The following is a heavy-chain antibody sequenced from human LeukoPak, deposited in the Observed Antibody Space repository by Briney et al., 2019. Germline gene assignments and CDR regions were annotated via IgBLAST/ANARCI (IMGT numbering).Heavy chain of an antibody. CDR3: AKTPTIGGTRPYYFDY. Sequence: PGGSLRLSCAASGFTFSSYAMSWVRQAPGKGLEWVSAISGSGGSTYYADSVKSRFTISRDNSKNTLYLQMNSLRAEDTAVYYCAKTPTIGGTRPYYFDYWGQGTLVTVSS. J-gene: IGHJ4*02. CDR2: ISGSGGST. D-gene: IGHD1-1*01. CDR1: GFTFSSYA. V-gene: IGHV3-23*01.